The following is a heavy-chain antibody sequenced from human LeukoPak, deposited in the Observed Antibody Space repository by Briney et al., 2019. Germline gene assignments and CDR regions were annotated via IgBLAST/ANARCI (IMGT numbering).Heavy chain of an antibody. Sequence: GASVKVSCKASGYTFTSYYMHWVRQAPGQGLEWMGIMNPSGGNTSYAQKFQGRVTITADKSTSTAYMELSSLRSEDTAVYYCARELGIVGASFDYWGQGTLVTVSS. D-gene: IGHD1-26*01. V-gene: IGHV1-46*01. CDR3: ARELGIVGASFDY. CDR2: MNPSGGNT. CDR1: GYTFTSYY. J-gene: IGHJ4*02.